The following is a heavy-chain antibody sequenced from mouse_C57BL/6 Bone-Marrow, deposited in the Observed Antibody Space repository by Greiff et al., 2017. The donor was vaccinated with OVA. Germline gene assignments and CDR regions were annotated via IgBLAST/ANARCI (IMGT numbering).Heavy chain of an antibody. V-gene: IGHV5-4*01. CDR2: ISDGGSYT. CDR1: GFTFSSYA. CDR3: ARDLRRTPAWFAY. J-gene: IGHJ3*01. Sequence: EVMLVESGGGLVKPGGSLKLSCAASGFTFSSYAMSWVRQTPEKRLEWVATISDGGSYTYYPDNVKGRFTISRDNAKNNLYLQMSHLKSEDTAMYYCARDLRRTPAWFAYWGQGTLVTVSA. D-gene: IGHD2-12*01.